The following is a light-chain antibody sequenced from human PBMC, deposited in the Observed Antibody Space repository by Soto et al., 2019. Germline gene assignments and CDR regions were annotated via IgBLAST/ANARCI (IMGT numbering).Light chain of an antibody. CDR2: WES. V-gene: IGKV4-1*01. CDR3: QQYGSSPS. J-gene: IGKJ1*01. CDR1: QSVLYSSNNKNY. Sequence: DIVMTQSRDSLAVSLGARATINCKSSQSVLYSSNNKNYLAWSQQKPGQHPTLLIYWESTRESGVPDRFSGSGSGTDFTLTISRLDPEDFAVYYCQQYGSSPSFGQGTKVDIK.